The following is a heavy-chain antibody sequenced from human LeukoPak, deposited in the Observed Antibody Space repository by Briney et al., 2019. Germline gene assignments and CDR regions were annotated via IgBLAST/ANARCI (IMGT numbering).Heavy chain of an antibody. D-gene: IGHD5-12*01. CDR1: GFTFSDYY. Sequence: SGGSLRLSCAASGFTFSDYYMSWIRQAPGKGLEWVSYISGSTGYTNYADSVKGRFTISRDNAKNSLLLHMNSLRAEDTAVYYCARTNSGYDSFDYWGQGTLVTVSS. V-gene: IGHV3-11*03. J-gene: IGHJ4*02. CDR3: ARTNSGYDSFDY. CDR2: ISGSTGYT.